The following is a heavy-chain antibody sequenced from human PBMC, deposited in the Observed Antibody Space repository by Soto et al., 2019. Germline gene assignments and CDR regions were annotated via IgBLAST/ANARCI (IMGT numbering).Heavy chain of an antibody. Sequence: QVQLQESGPGLVKPSETLSLTCTVSGGSVSSGSYYWSWIRQPPGKGLEWIGYIYYSGSTNYNTSLKRRVTISVDTSKNHFSLKLSSVTAADTAVYYCARGDIAARPLEFDYWGQGTLVTVSS. J-gene: IGHJ4*02. D-gene: IGHD6-6*01. CDR3: ARGDIAARPLEFDY. CDR1: GGSVSSGSYY. CDR2: IYYSGST. V-gene: IGHV4-61*03.